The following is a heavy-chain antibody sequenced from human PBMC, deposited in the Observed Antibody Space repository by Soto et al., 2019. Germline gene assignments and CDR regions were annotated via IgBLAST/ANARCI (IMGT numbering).Heavy chain of an antibody. D-gene: IGHD1-26*01. Sequence: GGSLRLSCAASGFTFSSYAMHWVRQAPGKGLEWVAVISYDGSNKYYADSVKGRFTISRDNSKNTLYLQMNSLRAEDTAVYYCARERAGIVGASLDYWGQGTLVTVSS. V-gene: IGHV3-30-3*01. CDR2: ISYDGSNK. CDR1: GFTFSSYA. CDR3: ARERAGIVGASLDY. J-gene: IGHJ4*02.